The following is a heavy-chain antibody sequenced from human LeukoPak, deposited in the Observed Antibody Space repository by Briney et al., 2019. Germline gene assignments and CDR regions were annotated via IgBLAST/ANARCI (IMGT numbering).Heavy chain of an antibody. CDR2: ISGSGGST. Sequence: GGSLRLSCAASGFTFSSYAMSWVRQAPGKGLEWVSAISGSGGSTYYADSVKGRFTISRDNSKNTLYLQMNSLRAEDTALYYCAKDVRPYYDFWSGYYSYYYYGMDVWGQGTTVTVSS. D-gene: IGHD3-3*01. J-gene: IGHJ6*02. CDR3: AKDVRPYYDFWSGYYSYYYYGMDV. CDR1: GFTFSSYA. V-gene: IGHV3-23*01.